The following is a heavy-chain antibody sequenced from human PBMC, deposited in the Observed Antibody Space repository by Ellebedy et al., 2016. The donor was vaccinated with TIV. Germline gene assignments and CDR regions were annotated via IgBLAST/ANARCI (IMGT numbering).Heavy chain of an antibody. Sequence: GESLKISCTASGFALVDYISWIRQAPGKGLESISYISGDSSFTSYATSVRGRFIVSRDNAKNSLYLQMNSLRTDDTAIYYCAKDYRNKGFEIWGQGTMVTVSS. V-gene: IGHV3-11*03. CDR2: ISGDSSFT. D-gene: IGHD3-16*01. CDR3: AKDYRNKGFEI. CDR1: GFALVDY. J-gene: IGHJ3*02.